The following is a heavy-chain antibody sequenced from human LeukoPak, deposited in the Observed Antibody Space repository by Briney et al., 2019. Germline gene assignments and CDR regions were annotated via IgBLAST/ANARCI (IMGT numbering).Heavy chain of an antibody. Sequence: GGSLRLSCAASGFTVSSNYMGWVRQAPGKGLEWVSVIYSSGSTYYADSVKGRFTISRDNSKNTLHLQMNTLRAEDTAVYYCASRIAAAGSVDYWGQGTLVTVSS. CDR3: ASRIAAAGSVDY. CDR2: IYSSGST. D-gene: IGHD6-13*01. J-gene: IGHJ4*02. CDR1: GFTVSSNY. V-gene: IGHV3-53*01.